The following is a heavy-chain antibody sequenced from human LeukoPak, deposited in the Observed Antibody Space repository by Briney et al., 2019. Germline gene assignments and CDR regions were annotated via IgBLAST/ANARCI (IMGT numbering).Heavy chain of an antibody. CDR2: IHTSGST. D-gene: IGHD3-16*01. V-gene: IGHV4-4*07. CDR1: GGSINNYY. CDR3: ARVSSASFGAFDY. J-gene: IGHJ4*02. Sequence: SETLCLTCTVSGGSINNYYWSWIRQPAGRGLEWIGRIHTSGSTNYNPSLKSRVTISVDNSKNQFSLKLTSVTAADTAVYYCARVSSASFGAFDYWGQRTLVTVSS.